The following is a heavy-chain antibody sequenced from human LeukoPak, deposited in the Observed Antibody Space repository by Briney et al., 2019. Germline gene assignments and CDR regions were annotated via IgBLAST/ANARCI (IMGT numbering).Heavy chain of an antibody. CDR3: TRDALFGSGRTHLDF. CDR2: IKHDGSEA. D-gene: IGHD3-10*01. J-gene: IGHJ4*02. Sequence: QPGGSLRVSCAASEFTFNRYWMSWVRQAPGKGLEWVANIKHDGSEAHYVDSVKGRFTISRDNAKNSLSLQMNSLNVDDTGVYFCTRDALFGSGRTHLDFWSQGTLVSVSS. CDR1: EFTFNRYW. V-gene: IGHV3-7*04.